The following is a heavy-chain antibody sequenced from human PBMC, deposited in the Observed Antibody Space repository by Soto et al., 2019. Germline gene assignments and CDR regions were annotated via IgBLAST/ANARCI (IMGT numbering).Heavy chain of an antibody. Sequence: GGSLRLSCAASGFTFSSYWMHWVRQAPGKGLVWVSRINSDGSSTSYADSVKGRFTISRDNAKNTLYLQMKSLRAEDTAVYYCARDPSYDFWSGYENTYFDYWGQGTLVTVSS. V-gene: IGHV3-74*01. CDR1: GFTFSSYW. J-gene: IGHJ4*02. CDR2: INSDGSST. D-gene: IGHD3-3*01. CDR3: ARDPSYDFWSGYENTYFDY.